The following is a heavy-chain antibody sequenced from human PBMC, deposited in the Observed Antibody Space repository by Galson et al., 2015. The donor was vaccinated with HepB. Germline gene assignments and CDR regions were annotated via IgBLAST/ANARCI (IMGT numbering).Heavy chain of an antibody. CDR3: VTGTLGTSSHYHYYYAMDV. Sequence: SLRLSCAASGFTFNKYVMTWVRQAPGKGLEWVSSTSGGGSTTYYAGSVKGRFTISRDNSKNTVYVQMNSLRVDDTAVYFCVTGTLGTSSHYHYYYAMDVWGHGTTVTVSS. CDR2: TSGGGSTT. V-gene: IGHV3-23*01. J-gene: IGHJ6*02. CDR1: GFTFNKYV. D-gene: IGHD2-2*01.